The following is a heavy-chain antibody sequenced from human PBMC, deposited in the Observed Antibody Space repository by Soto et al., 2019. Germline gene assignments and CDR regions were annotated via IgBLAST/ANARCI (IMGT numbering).Heavy chain of an antibody. D-gene: IGHD3-10*01. CDR3: AKKVNSGPGSQYFDY. CDR1: GFTFSSSA. V-gene: IGHV3-23*01. Sequence: PGGSLRLSCAASGFTFSSSAISWLRLAPGKRLEWVSGGRTSGDGDTTYYADSVKGRFTISRDNSKNMLFLQMNSLRAEDTAIYYCAKKVNSGPGSQYFDYWGQGTLVTVSS. J-gene: IGHJ4*02. CDR2: GRTSGDGDTT.